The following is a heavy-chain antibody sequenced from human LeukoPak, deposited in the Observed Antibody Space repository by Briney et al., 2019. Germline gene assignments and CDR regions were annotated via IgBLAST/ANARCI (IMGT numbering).Heavy chain of an antibody. D-gene: IGHD3-3*01. J-gene: IGHJ5*02. CDR2: IYYSGST. Sequence: SEXXSLTCTVSGGSISSSSYYWGWIRQPPGKGMEWIGSIYYSGSTYYNPSLNSPVTISVDTSKNQFSLKLSSVTAADTAVYYCARRITISINWFDPWGQGTLVTVSS. V-gene: IGHV4-39*01. CDR3: ARRITISINWFDP. CDR1: GGSISSSSYY.